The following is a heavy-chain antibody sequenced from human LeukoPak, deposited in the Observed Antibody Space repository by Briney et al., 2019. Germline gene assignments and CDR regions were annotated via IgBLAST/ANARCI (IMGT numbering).Heavy chain of an antibody. V-gene: IGHV4-59*01. D-gene: IGHD3-22*01. CDR2: ISYSGST. J-gene: IGHJ4*02. CDR3: ARHYYYDPFDY. CDR1: SGSISSYY. Sequence: PSETLSLTCTLSSGSISSYYWSWIRQPPGKGLEWIGYISYSGSTDYNPSLKGRVTISVDTSKNQFSLELSSVTAADTAVYYCARHYYYDPFDYWGQGTLVTVSS.